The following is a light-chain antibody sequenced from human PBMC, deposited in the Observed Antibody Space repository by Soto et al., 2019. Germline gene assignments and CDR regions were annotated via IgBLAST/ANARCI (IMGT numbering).Light chain of an antibody. Sequence: DIQMTQSPSSVSASVGDRVTITCRASRGISGWLAWYQQKPGKAPKLLIRAASSLQSGVPSRFSGTESATDFILTISGLQPEDFATYYCQQYENYPTFGQGTRLEIK. CDR1: RGISGW. CDR2: AAS. J-gene: IGKJ5*01. V-gene: IGKV1-12*01. CDR3: QQYENYPT.